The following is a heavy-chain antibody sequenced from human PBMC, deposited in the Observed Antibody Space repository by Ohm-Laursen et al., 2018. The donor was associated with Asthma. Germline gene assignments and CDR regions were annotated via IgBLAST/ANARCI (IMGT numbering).Heavy chain of an antibody. V-gene: IGHV3-21*01. D-gene: IGHD1-26*01. J-gene: IGHJ1*01. CDR1: GYSFSLYS. CDR2: ISTASTFI. CDR3: ARIGPEWELPGREYSLNH. Sequence: SLRLSCTASGYSFSLYSIHWIRQAPGKGLEWVASISTASTFIYYADSVRGRFTTSRDNAKNLVYLQKDSLRVDDTALYYCARIGPEWELPGREYSLNHWGQGTLVTVSS.